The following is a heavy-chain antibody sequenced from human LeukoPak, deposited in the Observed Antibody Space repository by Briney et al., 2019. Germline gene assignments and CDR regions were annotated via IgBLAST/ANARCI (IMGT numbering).Heavy chain of an antibody. J-gene: IGHJ4*02. CDR1: GGPFSGYY. V-gene: IGHV4-34*01. Sequence: SETLSLTCAVYGGPFSGYYWSWIRQPPGKGLEWIGEINHSGSTNYNPSLKSRVTISVDTSKNQFSLKLNSVTAADTAMYFCARSRSYGLNFFDNWGQGTLVTVSS. D-gene: IGHD3/OR15-3a*01. CDR2: INHSGST. CDR3: ARSRSYGLNFFDN.